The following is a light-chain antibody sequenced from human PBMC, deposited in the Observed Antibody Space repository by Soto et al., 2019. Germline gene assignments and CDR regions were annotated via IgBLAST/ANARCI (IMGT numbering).Light chain of an antibody. J-gene: IGLJ2*01. CDR2: EGS. CDR3: CSYAGSSTFV. V-gene: IGLV2-23*03. Sequence: QSALTQPASVSGSPGQSITISCTGTSSDVGSYNLVSWYQQHPGKAPKLMIYEGSKRPSGVSNRFSGSKSGNTASLTIPGLKAEDEADYYCCSYAGSSTFVFGGGTKLTVL. CDR1: SSDVGSYNL.